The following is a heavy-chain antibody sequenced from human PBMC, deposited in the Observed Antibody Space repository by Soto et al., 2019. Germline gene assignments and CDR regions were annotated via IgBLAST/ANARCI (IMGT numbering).Heavy chain of an antibody. D-gene: IGHD1-1*01. J-gene: IGHJ4*02. CDR3: ARGRYGDY. CDR2: ISAHSGNT. V-gene: IGHV1-18*01. Sequence: QVHLVQSGAEVKKPGASVKVSCKASGYTFTSYGITWVRQAPGQGLEWMGWISAHSGNTDYAQKLQGRVIVTRDTSTSTAYMELRSLISDDTAVYYCARGRYGDYWGQGALVTFSS. CDR1: GYTFTSYG.